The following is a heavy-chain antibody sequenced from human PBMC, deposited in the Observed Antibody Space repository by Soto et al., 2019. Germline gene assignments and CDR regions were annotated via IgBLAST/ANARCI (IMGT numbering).Heavy chain of an antibody. D-gene: IGHD4-4*01. CDR3: ARRGLQVPGDAFDI. V-gene: IGHV4-39*01. Sequence: SETLSLTCTVSGGSISSSSYYWGWIRQPPGKGLEWIGSIYYSGSNYYNPPLKSRVTISADTAKNQLSLKQSTVTAADTAVYYCARRGLQVPGDAFDIGGKGTMVTVSS. J-gene: IGHJ3*02. CDR1: GGSISSSSYY. CDR2: IYYSGSN.